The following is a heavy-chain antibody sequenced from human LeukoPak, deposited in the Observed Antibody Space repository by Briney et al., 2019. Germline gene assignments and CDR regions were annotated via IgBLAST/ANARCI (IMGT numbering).Heavy chain of an antibody. Sequence: QPGGSLRLSGAASGFTFSSHAMSWVRQAPGKGLEWVSAISTSGGSTYYADSVKGRFTITRDNSKNTLYLQMNSLRAEDTAVYYCAKEPYSGSQLLDYWGQGTLVTVSS. V-gene: IGHV3-23*01. CDR2: ISTSGGST. D-gene: IGHD1-26*01. CDR3: AKEPYSGSQLLDY. J-gene: IGHJ4*02. CDR1: GFTFSSHA.